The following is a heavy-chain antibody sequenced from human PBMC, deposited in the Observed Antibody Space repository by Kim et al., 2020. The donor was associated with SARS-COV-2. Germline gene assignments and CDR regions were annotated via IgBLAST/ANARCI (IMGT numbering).Heavy chain of an antibody. CDR3: ARDMRQWLGKGVFAY. J-gene: IGHJ4*02. V-gene: IGHV1-2*02. CDR1: GYTFTGYY. D-gene: IGHD6-19*01. CDR2: INPNSGGT. Sequence: ASVKVSCKASGYTFTGYYMHWVRQAPGQGLEWMGWINPNSGGTNYAQKFQGRVTMTRDTSISTAYMELSRLRSDDTAVYYCARDMRQWLGKGVFAYWGQGTLVTVSS.